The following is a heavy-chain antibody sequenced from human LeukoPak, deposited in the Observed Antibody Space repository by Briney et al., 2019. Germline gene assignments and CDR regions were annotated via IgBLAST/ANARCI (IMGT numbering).Heavy chain of an antibody. CDR2: IHHRGGT. Sequence: SGTPSLTCAVSGGSTSNENWWSWVRQPPGKGLEWIGEIHHRGGTNYNPSLRSRVTISIDTSKNQFSLKLTSVTAADTAVYYCATPNDAFNIWGQGTMVIVSS. CDR3: ATPNDAFNI. V-gene: IGHV4-4*02. CDR1: GGSTSNENW. J-gene: IGHJ3*02.